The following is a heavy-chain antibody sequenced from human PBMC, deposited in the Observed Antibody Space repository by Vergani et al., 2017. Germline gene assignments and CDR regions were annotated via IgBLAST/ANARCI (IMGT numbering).Heavy chain of an antibody. J-gene: IGHJ2*01. V-gene: IGHV3-23*01. CDR2: ISGSGGST. Sequence: EVQLLESGGGLVQPGGSLRLSCAASGFTFSSYAMSWVRQAPGKGLEWVSAISGSGGSTYYADSVKGRFTISRDNSKSTLYLQMNSLRAEDTVVYYCAKDRGYSYGYFDLWGRGTLVTVSS. D-gene: IGHD5-18*01. CDR1: GFTFSSYA. CDR3: AKDRGYSYGYFDL.